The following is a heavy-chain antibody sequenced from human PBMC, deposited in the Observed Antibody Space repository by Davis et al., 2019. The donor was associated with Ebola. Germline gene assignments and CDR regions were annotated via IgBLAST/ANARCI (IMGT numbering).Heavy chain of an antibody. V-gene: IGHV1-18*01. CDR3: ARDQYCTNGVCYTYYDY. Sequence: ASVKVSCKASGYTFTSYGISWVRQAPGQGLEWMGWISAYNGNTNYAQKLQGRVTITADESTRTTYMELRSLRSDDTAVYYCARDQYCTNGVCYTYYDYWGQGTLVTVSS. CDR1: GYTFTSYG. CDR2: ISAYNGNT. D-gene: IGHD2-8*01. J-gene: IGHJ4*02.